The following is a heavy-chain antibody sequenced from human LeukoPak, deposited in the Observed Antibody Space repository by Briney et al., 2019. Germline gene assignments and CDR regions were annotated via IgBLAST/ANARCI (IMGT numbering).Heavy chain of an antibody. J-gene: IGHJ2*01. CDR3: ARGYSSSWYDWYFDL. Sequence: ASVKVSRKASGYTFTGYYMHWVRQAPGQGLEWMGRINPNSGGTNYAQKFQGRVTMTRDTSISTAYMELSRLRSDDTAVYYCARGYSSSWYDWYFDLWGRGTLVTVSS. CDR2: INPNSGGT. V-gene: IGHV1-2*06. D-gene: IGHD6-13*01. CDR1: GYTFTGYY.